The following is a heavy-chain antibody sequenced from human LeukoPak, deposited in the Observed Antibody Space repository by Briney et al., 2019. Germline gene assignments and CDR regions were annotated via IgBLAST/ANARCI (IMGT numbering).Heavy chain of an antibody. V-gene: IGHV1-2*02. D-gene: IGHD6-19*01. Sequence: ASVKVSCKASGYTFTGYYMHWVRQAPGQGLELMGWINPNSGGTNYAQKFQGRVTMTRDTSVSTAYMELSRLRSDDTAVYYCARARSRIAVAGLLYWGQGTLVTVSS. CDR3: ARARSRIAVAGLLY. J-gene: IGHJ4*02. CDR2: INPNSGGT. CDR1: GYTFTGYY.